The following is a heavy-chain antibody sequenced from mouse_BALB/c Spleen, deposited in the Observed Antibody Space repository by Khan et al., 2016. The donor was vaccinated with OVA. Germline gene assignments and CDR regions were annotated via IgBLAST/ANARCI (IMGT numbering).Heavy chain of an antibody. CDR3: ARRGLRWDLDY. D-gene: IGHD1-1*01. J-gene: IGHJ2*01. CDR2: INPSTGYT. Sequence: VQLQESGAELAKPGASVKMSCKASGYTFINYWILWVKQRPGQGLEWIGYINPSTGYTEYNQNFKDKATLTADKSSSTAYMQLSSLTSDDSAVYYCARRGLRWDLDYWGQGTTLTVSS. CDR1: GYTFINYW. V-gene: IGHV1-7*01.